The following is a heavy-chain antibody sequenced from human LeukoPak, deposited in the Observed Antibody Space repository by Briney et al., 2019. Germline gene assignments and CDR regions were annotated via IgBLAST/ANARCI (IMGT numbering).Heavy chain of an antibody. CDR1: GFTFSSYG. D-gene: IGHD3-10*01. J-gene: IGHJ6*02. CDR3: ARESMVRGVSGMDV. CDR2: IWYDGSNK. Sequence: SGGSLRLSCAASGFTFSSYGMHWVRQAPGKGLEWVAVIWYDGSNKYYADSVKGRFTISRDNSKNTLYLQMNSLRAENTAVYYCARESMVRGVSGMDVWGQGTTVTVSS. V-gene: IGHV3-33*01.